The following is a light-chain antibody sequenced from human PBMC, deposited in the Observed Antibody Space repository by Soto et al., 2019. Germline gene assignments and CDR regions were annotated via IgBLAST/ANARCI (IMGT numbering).Light chain of an antibody. CDR2: KAS. V-gene: IGKV1-5*03. Sequence: DIQMTQSPSTLSASVGDRVTITCRASQSISIWLAWYQQKPRKAPKLLMFKASSLQSGVPSRFSGSGSGTELTLTINSLQPDDFATYYCQQYNSYPLSFGGGTKVEIK. CDR1: QSISIW. CDR3: QQYNSYPLS. J-gene: IGKJ4*01.